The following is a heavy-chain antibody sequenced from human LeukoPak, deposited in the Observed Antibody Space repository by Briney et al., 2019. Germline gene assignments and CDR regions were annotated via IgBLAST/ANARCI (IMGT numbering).Heavy chain of an antibody. CDR3: AREVYCSGGSCYGYYYYMDV. Sequence: ASVKVSCKASGYTFNTYAMNWVRQAPGQGLEWMGWMNPNSGNTGYAQKFQGRVTITRNTSISTAYMELSSLRSEDTAVYYCAREVYCSGGSCYGYYYYMDVWGKGTTVTVSS. V-gene: IGHV1-8*03. CDR1: GYTFNTYA. CDR2: MNPNSGNT. J-gene: IGHJ6*03. D-gene: IGHD2-15*01.